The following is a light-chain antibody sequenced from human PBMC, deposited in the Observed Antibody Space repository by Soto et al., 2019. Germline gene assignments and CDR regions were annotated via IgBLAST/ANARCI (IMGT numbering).Light chain of an antibody. CDR2: GAS. J-gene: IGKJ4*01. CDR1: QSVRSN. Sequence: EIVMTQSPATLSVSPGERATVSCRASQSVRSNLAWYQQKPGQAPRLLIYGASTRATGIPARFSGSGSGTEFTLTISSLQSEDFAVYYCQQYNNWPPLTFGGGTKVDIK. V-gene: IGKV3-15*01. CDR3: QQYNNWPPLT.